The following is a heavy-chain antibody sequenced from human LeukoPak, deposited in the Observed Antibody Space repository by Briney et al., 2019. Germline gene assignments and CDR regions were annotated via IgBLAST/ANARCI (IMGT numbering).Heavy chain of an antibody. J-gene: IGHJ4*02. CDR2: NSGSGGST. CDR3: AKNYGGQELVPIYFHQ. V-gene: IGHV3-23*01. Sequence: GVLSSCCAASGFISSCDVMSGGRPAPGKGLEWGSVNSGSGGSTYDPNSVKGRITTSKDTFNNTLYLQMNSLRAEDTAVYYCAKNYGGQELVPIYFHQWGQRTLVTVSS. CDR1: GFISSCDV. D-gene: IGHD6-13*01.